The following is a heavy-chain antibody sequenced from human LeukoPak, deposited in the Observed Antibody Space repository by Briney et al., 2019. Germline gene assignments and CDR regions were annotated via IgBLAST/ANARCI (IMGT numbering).Heavy chain of an antibody. J-gene: IGHJ3*02. CDR1: GGSISSGGYY. CDR2: IYYSGST. CDR3: ARARYYYDSSGYYLVAFDI. D-gene: IGHD3-22*01. Sequence: PSQTLSLTCTVSGGSISSGGYYWSWIRQHPGKGLEWIGYIYYSGSTYYNPSLKSRVTISVDTSKNQFSLKLSSVTAADTAVYYCARARYYYDSSGYYLVAFDIWGQGTMVTVSS. V-gene: IGHV4-31*03.